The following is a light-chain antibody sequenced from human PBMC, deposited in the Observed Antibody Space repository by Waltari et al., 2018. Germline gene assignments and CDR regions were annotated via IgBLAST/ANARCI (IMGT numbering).Light chain of an antibody. CDR2: EVT. J-gene: IGLJ2*01. Sequence: QSALTQPPSASGSPGQSLTISCTGTSRDIGAYNYVSWYQQHPDRAPKLMIYEVTKRPSGVPDRFSGSKSGNTASLTVSGLQAEDEADYYCCSYAGSNNFVIFGGGTRLTVL. CDR1: SRDIGAYNY. V-gene: IGLV2-8*01. CDR3: CSYAGSNNFVI.